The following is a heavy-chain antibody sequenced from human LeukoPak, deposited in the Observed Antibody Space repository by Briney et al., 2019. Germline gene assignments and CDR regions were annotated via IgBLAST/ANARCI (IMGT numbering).Heavy chain of an antibody. CDR3: ARDPAAASRGFGMDG. CDR2: IWFDGSIK. V-gene: IGHV3-33*01. J-gene: IGHJ6*02. D-gene: IGHD2-15*01. Sequence: PGGSLRLSCAASGFSFSRYGMHWVRQAPGKGLEWVAVIWFDGSIKYYADSVKGRFTFSRDNSKNTLSLQMNSLRADDTAVYYCARDPAAASRGFGMDGWGQGTTVTASS. CDR1: GFSFSRYG.